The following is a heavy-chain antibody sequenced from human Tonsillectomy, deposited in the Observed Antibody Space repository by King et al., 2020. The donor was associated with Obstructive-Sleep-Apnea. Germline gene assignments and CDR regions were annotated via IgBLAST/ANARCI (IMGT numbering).Heavy chain of an antibody. Sequence: QLVQSGGGVVQPGRSLRLSCAASGFTFSTYGMHWVRQAPGKGLEGVAVIWYDGSNKYYADSVKDRFTITRDNSKKTLYLQMNSLGADDTALYYCARGSGSYRKRGMDVWGQGTTVTVSS. CDR1: GFTFSTYG. D-gene: IGHD3-10*01. J-gene: IGHJ6*02. V-gene: IGHV3-33*01. CDR2: IWYDGSNK. CDR3: ARGSGSYRKRGMDV.